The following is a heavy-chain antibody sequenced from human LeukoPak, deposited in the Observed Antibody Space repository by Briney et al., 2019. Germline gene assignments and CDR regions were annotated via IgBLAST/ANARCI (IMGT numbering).Heavy chain of an antibody. J-gene: IGHJ4*02. CDR2: IYTSGST. D-gene: IGHD4-17*01. CDR3: ANSIDFNYGDYYFDY. Sequence: SETLSLTCTVAGGSISNHFWSWIRQPAGKGLEWIGRIYTSGSTNYNPSLKSRVTISLDTSKNQFSLKLSSVTAADTAVYYCANSIDFNYGDYYFDYWGQGALVTISS. CDR1: GGSISNHF. V-gene: IGHV4-4*07.